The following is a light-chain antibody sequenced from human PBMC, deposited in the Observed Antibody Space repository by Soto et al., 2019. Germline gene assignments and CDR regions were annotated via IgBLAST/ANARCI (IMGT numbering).Light chain of an antibody. CDR1: KSISGS. V-gene: IGKV1-39*01. J-gene: IGKJ5*01. CDR3: QQGFNTPIT. Sequence: DIQMTQYPSSLSASVGDRVTITCRASKSISGSLNWYQPQPGKPPKLLIFGASRLHSGVPSRFSGGGSGTDFTLTISSLQLEYLATYYCQQGFNTPITFGQGTRLEIK. CDR2: GAS.